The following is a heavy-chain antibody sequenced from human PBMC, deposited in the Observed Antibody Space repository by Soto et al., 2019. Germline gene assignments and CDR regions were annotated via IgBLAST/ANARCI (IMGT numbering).Heavy chain of an antibody. Sequence: QVQLVESGGGVVQPGRYLRLSCAASGFTFSSYAMHWVRQAPGKGLEWVAVISYDGSNKYYADSVKGRFTISRDNSKNTLYLQMNRLRAEDTAVYYCARVYSSSWRHAYWGQGSLVTVFS. V-gene: IGHV3-30-3*01. CDR2: ISYDGSNK. CDR3: ARVYSSSWRHAY. CDR1: GFTFSSYA. J-gene: IGHJ4*02. D-gene: IGHD6-13*01.